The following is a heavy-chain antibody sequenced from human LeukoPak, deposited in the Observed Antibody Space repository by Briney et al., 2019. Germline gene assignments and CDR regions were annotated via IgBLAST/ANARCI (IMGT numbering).Heavy chain of an antibody. D-gene: IGHD6-13*01. Sequence: PGRSLRLSCAASGFTFSSYGMHWVRQAPDKGLEWVAVISYDGSNKYYADSVKGRFTISRDNSKNTLYLQMNSLRGEDTAVYYCARGQQLAPPFGYWGQGTLVTVSS. CDR2: ISYDGSNK. J-gene: IGHJ4*02. V-gene: IGHV3-30*03. CDR1: GFTFSSYG. CDR3: ARGQQLAPPFGY.